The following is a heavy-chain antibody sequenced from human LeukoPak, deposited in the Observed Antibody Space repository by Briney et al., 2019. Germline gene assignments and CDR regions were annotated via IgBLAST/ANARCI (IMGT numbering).Heavy chain of an antibody. Sequence: GGSLRLSCAASGFTFSSYWMSWVRQAPGKGLEWVANIKQDGSEKYYMDSVKGRFTISRDNAKNSLYLQMNSLRAEDTAVYYCARVSVVVVINAFDIWGQGTMVTVSS. CDR1: GFTFSSYW. J-gene: IGHJ3*02. CDR2: IKQDGSEK. V-gene: IGHV3-7*04. D-gene: IGHD3-22*01. CDR3: ARVSVVVVINAFDI.